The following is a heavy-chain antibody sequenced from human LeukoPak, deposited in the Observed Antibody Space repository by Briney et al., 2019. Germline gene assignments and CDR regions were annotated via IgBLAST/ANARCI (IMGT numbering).Heavy chain of an antibody. Sequence: PGGSLRLSCAASGFTFSSYSVNWVRQAPGKGLEWVSYISSSSSTIYYADSVKGRFTISSDNAKNSLYLQMNSLRDEDTAVYYCARDSGRSDDYYFDYWGQGTLVTVSS. V-gene: IGHV3-48*02. CDR2: ISSSSSTI. CDR1: GFTFSSYS. J-gene: IGHJ4*02. D-gene: IGHD3-10*01. CDR3: ARDSGRSDDYYFDY.